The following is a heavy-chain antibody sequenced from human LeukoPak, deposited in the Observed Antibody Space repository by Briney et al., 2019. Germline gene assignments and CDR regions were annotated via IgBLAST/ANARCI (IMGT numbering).Heavy chain of an antibody. CDR3: ARGGPATPTWFDP. CDR1: GFTFSSYW. V-gene: IGHV3-7*03. J-gene: IGHJ5*02. D-gene: IGHD1-1*01. CDR2: IKQDGSEK. Sequence: GGSLRLSCAASGFTFSSYWMSWVRQAPGKGLEWVANIKQDGSEKYYVDSVKGRFTISRDNAKNSLYLQVNSLRAEDTALYYCARGGPATPTWFDPWGQGTLVTVSS.